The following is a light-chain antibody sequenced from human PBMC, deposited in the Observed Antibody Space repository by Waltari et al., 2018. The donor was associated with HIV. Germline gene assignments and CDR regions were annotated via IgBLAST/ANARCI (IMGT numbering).Light chain of an antibody. CDR1: NIGSKS. Sequence: SYVLTQPPSVSVAPGKTARITCGGNNIGSKSVHWYQQKPGQAPVLVIYYDSDRHSGIPERFSGSNSGNTATLTISRVEAGDEADYYCQVWDSSSDHLVFGGGTKLTVL. CDR3: QVWDSSSDHLV. CDR2: YDS. J-gene: IGLJ3*02. V-gene: IGLV3-21*04.